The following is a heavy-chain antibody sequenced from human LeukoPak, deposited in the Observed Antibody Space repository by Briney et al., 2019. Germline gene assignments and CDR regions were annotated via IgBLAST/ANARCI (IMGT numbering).Heavy chain of an antibody. J-gene: IGHJ4*02. CDR3: ARVRRYCGGDCSRYFDY. D-gene: IGHD2-21*01. CDR2: INHSGST. V-gene: IGHV4-34*01. CDR1: GGSFSGYY. Sequence: PSETLSLTCAVYGGSFSGYYWSWIRQPPGKGLEWIGEINHSGSTNYNPSLKSRVTISVDTSKNQFSLKLSSVTAADTAVYYCARVRRYCGGDCSRYFDYWAREPWSPSPQ.